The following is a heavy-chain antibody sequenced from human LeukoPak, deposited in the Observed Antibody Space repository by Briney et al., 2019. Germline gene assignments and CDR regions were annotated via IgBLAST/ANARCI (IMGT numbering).Heavy chain of an antibody. CDR2: FDPEDGET. D-gene: IGHD3-10*01. Sequence: ASVKVSCKVSGYTLTELSMHWVRQAPGKGLEWMGGFDPEDGETIYAQKFQGRVTMTEDTSTDTAYMELSSLRSEDTAVYHCANFALRWFGELTNWFDPWGQGTLVTVSS. V-gene: IGHV1-24*01. CDR3: ANFALRWFGELTNWFDP. CDR1: GYTLTELS. J-gene: IGHJ5*02.